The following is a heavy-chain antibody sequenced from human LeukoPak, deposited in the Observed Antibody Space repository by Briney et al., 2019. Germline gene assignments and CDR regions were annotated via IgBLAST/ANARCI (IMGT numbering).Heavy chain of an antibody. J-gene: IGHJ6*03. D-gene: IGHD6-19*01. CDR3: ARRAVAGSQGYFYHMDV. V-gene: IGHV5-51*01. CDR2: IYPADSDT. CDR1: GYSFTTYW. Sequence: GESLKISCKGSGYSFTTYWIEWVRQMPGKGLEWMVTIYPADSDTRYSPSFQGQVSISADKFISTAYLQWSSLKASDTAMYYCARRAVAGSQGYFYHMDVWGKGTTVTISS.